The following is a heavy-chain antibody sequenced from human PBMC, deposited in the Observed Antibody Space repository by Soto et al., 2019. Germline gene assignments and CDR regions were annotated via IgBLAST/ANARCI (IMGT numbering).Heavy chain of an antibody. CDR1: GFTFSSYG. CDR3: ARDCSGGSCYPSI. J-gene: IGHJ3*02. Sequence: QVQLVESGGGVVQPGRSLRLSCAASGFTFSSYGMHWVRQAPGKGLEWVAVIWYDGSNKYYADFVKGRCTISRDNSKNTLYRQMNSLRAEDTAGYYCARDCSGGSCYPSIWGQGTMVTVSS. CDR2: IWYDGSNK. V-gene: IGHV3-33*01. D-gene: IGHD2-15*01.